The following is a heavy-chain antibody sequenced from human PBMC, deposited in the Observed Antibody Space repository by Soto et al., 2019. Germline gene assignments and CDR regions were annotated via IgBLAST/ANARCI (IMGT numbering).Heavy chain of an antibody. D-gene: IGHD2-15*01. Sequence: SETLSLTCTVSGGSISSGDYYWSWIRQPPGKGLEWIGYIYYSGSTYYNPSLKSRVTISVDTSKNQFSLKLSSVTAADTAVYYCARGEYCSGGSCPHPWGQGTLVTVSS. CDR3: ARGEYCSGGSCPHP. J-gene: IGHJ5*02. CDR1: GGSISSGDYY. V-gene: IGHV4-30-4*01. CDR2: IYYSGST.